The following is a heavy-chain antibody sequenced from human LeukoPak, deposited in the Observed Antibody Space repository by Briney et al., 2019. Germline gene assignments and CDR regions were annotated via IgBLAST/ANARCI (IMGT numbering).Heavy chain of an antibody. J-gene: IGHJ4*02. D-gene: IGHD4-17*01. V-gene: IGHV1-2*02. CDR2: INPNSGGT. Sequence: ASLKVSCKASGYTFTGYYMHWVRQAPGQGLEWMGWINPNSGGTNYAQKFQGRVTMTRDTSISTAYMEQSRLRSDDTAGYYCGYGDYVDYWGQGTLFTVSS. CDR3: GYGDYVDY. CDR1: GYTFTGYY.